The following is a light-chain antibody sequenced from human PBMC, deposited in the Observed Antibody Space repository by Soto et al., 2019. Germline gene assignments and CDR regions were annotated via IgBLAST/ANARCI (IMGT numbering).Light chain of an antibody. J-gene: IGLJ2*01. Sequence: QSALPQPASVSGSPGQSIPLSCTGTSSDVAGYNYVSWYQHHPGKAPKLMIYDVSNRPSGVSNRCSGSKSGNTASLTISGLQAEDEADYYGNSHSSSSALEVVFGGGTKLTVL. V-gene: IGLV2-14*03. CDR3: NSHSSSSALEVV. CDR2: DVS. CDR1: SSDVAGYNY.